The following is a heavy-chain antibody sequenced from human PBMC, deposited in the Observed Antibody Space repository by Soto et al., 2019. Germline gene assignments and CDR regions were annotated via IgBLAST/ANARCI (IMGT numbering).Heavy chain of an antibody. CDR1: GFTFSSDG. J-gene: IGHJ4*02. V-gene: IGHV3-33*01. D-gene: IGHD5-18*01. CDR3: ARHQGRGYNYGFDY. CDR2: IWYDGSNK. Sequence: QVQLVESGGGVVQPGRSLRLSCAASGFTFSSDGMHWVRQAPGKGLEWVAVIWYDGSNKYYADSVKGRFTISRDNSKNTLYLQMNSLRAEDTAVYYCARHQGRGYNYGFDYWGQGTLVTVSS.